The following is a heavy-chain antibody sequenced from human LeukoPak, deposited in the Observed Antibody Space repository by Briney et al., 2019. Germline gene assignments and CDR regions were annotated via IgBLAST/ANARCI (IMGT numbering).Heavy chain of an antibody. J-gene: IGHJ4*02. CDR3: ARLEGGLDDFDY. CDR1: GGSISSSSYY. CDR2: IYYSGST. Sequence: SETLSLTCTVSGGSISSSSYYWGWIRQPPGKGLEWIGSIYYSGSTYYNPSLKGRVTISVDTSKNQFSLKLSSVTAADTAVYYCARLEGGLDDFDYWGQGTLVTVSS. V-gene: IGHV4-39*01. D-gene: IGHD6-19*01.